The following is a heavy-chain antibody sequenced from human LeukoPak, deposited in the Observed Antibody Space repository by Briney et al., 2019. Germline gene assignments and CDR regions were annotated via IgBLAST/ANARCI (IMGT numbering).Heavy chain of an antibody. CDR1: GFTFSGYW. J-gene: IGHJ3*01. Sequence: GGSLRLSCAASGFTFSGYWMHWVRQAPGEGLEWVSSIGAAGSHIYYADSMKGRFTISRDNAKSSLFLQMSSLRAEDTGIYYCVRVGSGATRADTLDLWGQGTMVTVSS. V-gene: IGHV3-21*01. CDR3: VRVGSGATRADTLDL. CDR2: IGAAGSHI. D-gene: IGHD6-19*01.